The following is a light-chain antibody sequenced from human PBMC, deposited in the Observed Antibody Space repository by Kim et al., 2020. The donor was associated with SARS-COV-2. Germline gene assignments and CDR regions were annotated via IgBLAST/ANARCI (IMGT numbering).Light chain of an antibody. Sequence: AYLGDTVTITCRASQGLGAWLAWYQQKPGKAPQLLIYESFKLQSGVPSRFSGSGSGTDFTLTISSLQPEDFATYYCQQGNSFPLTFGGGTKVDIK. CDR1: QGLGAW. V-gene: IGKV1-12*01. CDR3: QQGNSFPLT. J-gene: IGKJ4*01. CDR2: ESF.